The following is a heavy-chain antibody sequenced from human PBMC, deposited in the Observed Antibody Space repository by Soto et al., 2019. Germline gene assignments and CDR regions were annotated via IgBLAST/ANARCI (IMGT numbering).Heavy chain of an antibody. Sequence: RLSCAASGFTFSSYGMHWVRQAPGKGLEWVAVISYDGSNKYYADSVKGRFTISRDNSENTLYLQMNSLRAEDTAVYYCAKQKGVTVLLGFDYLGQGNLVTVST. CDR3: AKQKGVTVLLGFDY. CDR1: GFTFSSYG. J-gene: IGHJ4*02. CDR2: ISYDGSNK. D-gene: IGHD4-4*01. V-gene: IGHV3-30*18.